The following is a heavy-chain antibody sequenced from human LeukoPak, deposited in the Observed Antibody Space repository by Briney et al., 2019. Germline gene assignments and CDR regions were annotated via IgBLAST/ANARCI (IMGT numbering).Heavy chain of an antibody. CDR3: ARVADVGRFDY. V-gene: IGHV3-21*01. D-gene: IGHD6-19*01. CDR2: ISSSSSYI. CDR1: GFTFSSYS. Sequence: KTGGSLRLSCAASGFTFSSYSMNWVRLAPGKGLEWVSSISSSSSYIYYADSVKGRFTISRDNAKNSLYLQMNSLRAEDTAVYYCARVADVGRFDYWGQGTLVTVSS. J-gene: IGHJ4*02.